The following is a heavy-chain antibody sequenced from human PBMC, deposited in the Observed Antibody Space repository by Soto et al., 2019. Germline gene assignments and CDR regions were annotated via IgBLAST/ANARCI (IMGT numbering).Heavy chain of an antibody. J-gene: IGHJ6*02. CDR1: GGSVSSSSFL. D-gene: IGHD4-4*01. Sequence: SETLSLTCTVSGGSVSSSSFLWGWIRQSPGKELEWIGSIYYSGTTYYNPSLKSRVTISVDTSKSQFSLKVSSVTAADTAVYYCGKQHATSVTYFYGMDVWGQGTTVTLSS. CDR3: GKQHATSVTYFYGMDV. V-gene: IGHV4-39*01. CDR2: IYYSGTT.